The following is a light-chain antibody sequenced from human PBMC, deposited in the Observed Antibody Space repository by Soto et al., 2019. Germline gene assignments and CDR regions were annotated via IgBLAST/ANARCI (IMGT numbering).Light chain of an antibody. J-gene: IGKJ1*01. Sequence: DIQMTQSPYSLSASVGDRVTITCRASQSISSYLNWYQQKPGKAPKLLIYAASSLQCGDPSKFSGSGYGTDFTLTISSLQPEDFATYYCQQSYSTPRRALTFGQGTEVEIK. CDR2: AAS. V-gene: IGKV1-39*01. CDR3: QQSYSTPRRALT. CDR1: QSISSY.